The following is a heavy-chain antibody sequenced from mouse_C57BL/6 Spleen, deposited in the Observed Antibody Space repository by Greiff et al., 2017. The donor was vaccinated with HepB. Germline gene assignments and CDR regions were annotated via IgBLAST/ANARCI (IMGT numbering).Heavy chain of an antibody. V-gene: IGHV1-80*01. J-gene: IGHJ1*03. CDR3: ARRTNWDPYWYFDV. D-gene: IGHD4-1*01. CDR1: GYAFSSYW. Sequence: QVQLQQSGAELVKPGASVKISCKASGYAFSSYWMTWVNQRPGKGLGWMGQIYPGAGDTNYTGKFKGKATLAADKSASTAYMQLSSLTSEDSAVDVCARRTNWDPYWYFDVWGTGTTVTVSS. CDR2: IYPGAGDT.